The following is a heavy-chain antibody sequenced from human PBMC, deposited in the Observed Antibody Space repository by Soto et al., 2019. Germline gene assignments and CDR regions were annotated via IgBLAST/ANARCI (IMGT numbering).Heavy chain of an antibody. Sequence: SETLSLTCTVSGGSISSYYWSWIRQPAGKGLEWIGRIYTSGSTNYNPSLKSRVTMSVDTSKNQFSLKLSSVTAADTAVYYCARFTIFAVVIPRGYCGMDLWSQGTTVNVYS. D-gene: IGHD3-3*01. CDR3: ARFTIFAVVIPRGYCGMDL. CDR1: GGSISSYY. V-gene: IGHV4-4*07. J-gene: IGHJ6*02. CDR2: IYTSGST.